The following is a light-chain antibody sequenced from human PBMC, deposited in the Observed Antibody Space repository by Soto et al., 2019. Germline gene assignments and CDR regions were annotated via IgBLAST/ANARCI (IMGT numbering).Light chain of an antibody. CDR3: QSYDNSLSGSGV. CDR2: GHN. CDR1: TSNIGAGYE. V-gene: IGLV1-40*01. J-gene: IGLJ3*02. Sequence: QSVLTQPASVSGSPGQSITISCTGSTSNIGAGYEVHWYQQLPGTAPKLLVSGHNIRPSGVPDRFSGFKSGASASLVITGLQAEDEADYYCQSYDNSLSGSGVFGGGTKLTVL.